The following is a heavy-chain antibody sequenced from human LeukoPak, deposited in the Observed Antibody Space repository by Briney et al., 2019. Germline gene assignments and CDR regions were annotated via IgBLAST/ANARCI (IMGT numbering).Heavy chain of an antibody. D-gene: IGHD3-9*01. CDR3: ARTADISTGFGSDY. CDR2: MYPGDSDT. CDR1: GYTFTNYW. J-gene: IGHJ4*02. Sequence: GESLKISCKGSGYTFTNYWIGWVRQLPGKGLEWMGIMYPGDSDTRYSPSFQGPVTISADRSINPAYLQWSSLKAPDTAMYYCARTADISTGFGSDYWGQGTLVTVSS. V-gene: IGHV5-51*01.